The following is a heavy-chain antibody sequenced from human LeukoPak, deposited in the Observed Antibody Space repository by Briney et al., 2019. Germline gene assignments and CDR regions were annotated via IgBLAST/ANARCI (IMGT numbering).Heavy chain of an antibody. D-gene: IGHD1-26*01. CDR2: IYYSGST. CDR1: GGSISSSSYY. V-gene: IGHV4-61*05. Sequence: SSETLSLTCTVSGGSISSSSYYWSWIRQPPGKGLEWIGYIYYSGSTNYNPSLKSRVTISVDTSKNQFSLKLSSVTAADTAVYYCASPSVGSGSFLTAPTAWGQGTLVTVSS. CDR3: ASPSVGSGSFLTAPTA. J-gene: IGHJ4*02.